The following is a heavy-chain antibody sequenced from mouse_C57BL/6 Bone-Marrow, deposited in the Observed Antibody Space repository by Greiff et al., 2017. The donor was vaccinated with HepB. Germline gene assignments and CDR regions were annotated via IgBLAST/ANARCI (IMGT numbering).Heavy chain of an antibody. V-gene: IGHV3-6*01. CDR1: GYSITSGYY. D-gene: IGHD1-1*01. J-gene: IGHJ2*01. Sequence: EVKLVESGPGLVKPSQSLSLTCSVTGYSITSGYYWNWIRQFPGNKLEWMGYISYDGSNNYNPSLKNRISITRDTSKNQFFLKLNSVTTEDTATYCCARDHYYGSSYFDYWGQGTTLTVSS. CDR3: ARDHYYGSSYFDY. CDR2: ISYDGSN.